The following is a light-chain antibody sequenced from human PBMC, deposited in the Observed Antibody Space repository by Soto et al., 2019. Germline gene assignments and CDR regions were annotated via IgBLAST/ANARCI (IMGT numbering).Light chain of an antibody. CDR1: QTINNN. J-gene: IGKJ1*01. CDR3: QQRRHWPWT. CDR2: GAS. Sequence: VMTQAPATLSVSPGERATLSCRASQTINNNVAWYQLKDGQVPRLVIYGASTRATDIPARFSGSGSGTEFTLTISSLQSEDFAEYHCQQRRHWPWTFGQGTKVEVK. V-gene: IGKV3-15*01.